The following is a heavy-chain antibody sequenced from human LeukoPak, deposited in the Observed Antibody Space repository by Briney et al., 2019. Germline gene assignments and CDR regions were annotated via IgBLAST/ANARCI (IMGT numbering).Heavy chain of an antibody. D-gene: IGHD3-22*01. Sequence: SQTLSLTCTVSGGSISSGGYYWSWIRQHPGKGLEWIGYIYYSGSTFYNPSLKSRLTISVDTSKNQFSLKLSSVTAADTAVYYCARDYYDSSGHKWFDPWGQGTLVTVSS. CDR1: GGSISSGGYY. CDR2: IYYSGST. V-gene: IGHV4-31*03. J-gene: IGHJ5*02. CDR3: ARDYYDSSGHKWFDP.